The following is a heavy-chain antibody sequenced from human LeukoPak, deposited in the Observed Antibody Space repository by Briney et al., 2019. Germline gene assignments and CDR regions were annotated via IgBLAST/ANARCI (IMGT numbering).Heavy chain of an antibody. CDR2: INTGGTDT. CDR3: ATKQWLAPPPDS. V-gene: IGHV3-74*01. Sequence: PGGSLRLSCAASGFTFSKYRMLWVRQAPGKGLESVSRINTGGTDTTYADSVKGRFTVSRDNADNTMFLQMNSVRDEDTAVYYCATKQWLAPPPDSWGQGTPVTVSS. J-gene: IGHJ4*02. D-gene: IGHD6-19*01. CDR1: GFTFSKYR.